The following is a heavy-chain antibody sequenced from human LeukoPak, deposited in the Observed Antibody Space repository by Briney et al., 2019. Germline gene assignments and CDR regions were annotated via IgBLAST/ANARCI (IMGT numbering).Heavy chain of an antibody. Sequence: GGSLRLSCAASGFTFSSYEMNWVRQAPGKGLEWVANIKQDGSEKYYVDSVKGRFTISRDNAKNSLYLQMNSLRAEDTAVYYCAREYYDFWGGYPLDYWGQGTLVTVSS. J-gene: IGHJ4*02. CDR2: IKQDGSEK. CDR1: GFTFSSYE. V-gene: IGHV3-7*01. D-gene: IGHD3-3*01. CDR3: AREYYDFWGGYPLDY.